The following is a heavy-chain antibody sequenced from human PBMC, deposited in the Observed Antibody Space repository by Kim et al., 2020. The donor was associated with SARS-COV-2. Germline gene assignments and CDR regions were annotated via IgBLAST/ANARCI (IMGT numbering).Heavy chain of an antibody. D-gene: IGHD6-19*01. J-gene: IGHJ4*01. CDR3: ARGPTYASGRGNFDS. CDR2: ISFDGSNT. CDR1: GFTFTMYS. V-gene: IGHV3-30*04. Sequence: GGSLRLSCAASGFTFTMYSMHWVRQAPGKGLEWVAFISFDGSNTDYADSVKGRFTVSRDSSKNTVFLEMGRLRLEDTALYYCARGPTYASGRGNFDSWGPGTLFTVSS.